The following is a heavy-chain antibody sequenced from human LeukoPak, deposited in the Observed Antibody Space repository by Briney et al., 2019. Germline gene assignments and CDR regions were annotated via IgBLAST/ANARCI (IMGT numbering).Heavy chain of an antibody. Sequence: PSETLSLTCAVSAYSISSGYRWGWIRQPPGKGLEWIGYIYYSGSTNYNPSLKSRVTISVDTSKNQFSLKLSSVTAADTAVYYCARGSEYSSSSGIGYWGQGTLVTVSS. CDR3: ARGSEYSSSSGIGY. CDR1: AYSISSGYR. J-gene: IGHJ4*02. V-gene: IGHV4-38-2*01. CDR2: IYYSGST. D-gene: IGHD6-6*01.